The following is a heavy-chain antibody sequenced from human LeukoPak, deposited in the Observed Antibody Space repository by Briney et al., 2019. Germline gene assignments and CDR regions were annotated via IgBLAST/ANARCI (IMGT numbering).Heavy chain of an antibody. J-gene: IGHJ3*02. V-gene: IGHV5-51*01. CDR1: GYSFTSCW. CDR3: ARRVGGTTSRAFDI. Sequence: GESLKISCKGSGYSFTSCWIAWVRQMPGKGLEYMGIIYPGDSDTRYSPSFQGQVTISADKSITTAYLQWSSLKASDTATYYCARRVGGTTSRAFDIWGQGTMVSVSS. D-gene: IGHD1-26*01. CDR2: IYPGDSDT.